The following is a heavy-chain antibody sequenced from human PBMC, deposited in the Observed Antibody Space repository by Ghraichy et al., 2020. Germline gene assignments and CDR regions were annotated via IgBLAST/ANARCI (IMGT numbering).Heavy chain of an antibody. V-gene: IGHV4-34*01. Sequence: SETLSLTCAVYGGSFSGYYWSWIRQPPGKGLEWIGEINHSGSTNYNPSLKSRVTISVDTSKNQFSLKLSSVTAADTAVYYCARRRAVVVVAATRWFDPWGQGTLVTVSS. CDR3: ARRRAVVVVAATRWFDP. CDR1: GGSFSGYY. D-gene: IGHD2-15*01. J-gene: IGHJ5*02. CDR2: INHSGST.